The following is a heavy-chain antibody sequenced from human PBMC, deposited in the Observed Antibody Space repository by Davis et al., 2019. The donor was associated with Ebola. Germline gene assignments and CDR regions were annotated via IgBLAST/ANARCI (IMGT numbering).Heavy chain of an antibody. J-gene: IGHJ4*02. CDR2: IGTAGDT. D-gene: IGHD3-10*01. CDR3: ARAGFGEIYFDY. Sequence: GESLKISCAASGFTFSSYDMHWVRQATGKGLEWVSAIGTAGDTYYPGSVKGRFTISREKAKNSLYLQMNSLRGEDTAMYYCARAGFGEIYFDYWGQGTLVTVSS. CDR1: GFTFSSYD. V-gene: IGHV3-13*01.